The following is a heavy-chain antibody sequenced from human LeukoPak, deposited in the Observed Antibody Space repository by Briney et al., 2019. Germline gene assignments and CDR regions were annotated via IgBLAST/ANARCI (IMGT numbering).Heavy chain of an antibody. J-gene: IGHJ3*02. Sequence: GGSLRLSCTASGFTFSSYGMSWVRQAPGKGLEWVSAISGSGGSTYYADSVKGRFTISRDNPKNTLYLQMNSLRAEDTALFYCAKEAATDSDAFDIWGQGTMVTVSS. CDR1: GFTFSSYG. V-gene: IGHV3-23*01. D-gene: IGHD6-25*01. CDR3: AKEAATDSDAFDI. CDR2: ISGSGGST.